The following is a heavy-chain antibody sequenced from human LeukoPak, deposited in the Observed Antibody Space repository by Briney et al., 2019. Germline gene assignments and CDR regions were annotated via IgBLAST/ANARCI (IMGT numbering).Heavy chain of an antibody. Sequence: PGGSLRLSCAVSGFTFSSSWMHWVRQAPGKGLVWVSHIKTDGSTTAYADSVKGRFTISRDNAKNTLYLQMNSLRAEDTGVYYCAKDHYWSIDYWGRGTLVTVSS. CDR1: GFTFSSSW. V-gene: IGHV3-74*01. CDR2: IKTDGSTT. CDR3: AKDHYWSIDY. D-gene: IGHD3-3*01. J-gene: IGHJ4*02.